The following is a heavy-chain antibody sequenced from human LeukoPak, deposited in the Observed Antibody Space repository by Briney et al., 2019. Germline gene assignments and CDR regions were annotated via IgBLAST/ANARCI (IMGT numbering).Heavy chain of an antibody. CDR3: VRRRVGVAPASDM. CDR1: GFTFSDHA. V-gene: IGHV3-72*01. D-gene: IGHD1-26*01. CDR2: CRGKTNSYTT. Sequence: PGGSLRLSCAAFGFTFSDHAMDWVRRAPGEGLEWVARCRGKTNSYTTEYAASVKGRFTISGDDSKNSLYLQMNSLKTEDTAVYYCVRRRVGVAPASDMWGQGTTVTVSS. J-gene: IGHJ3*02.